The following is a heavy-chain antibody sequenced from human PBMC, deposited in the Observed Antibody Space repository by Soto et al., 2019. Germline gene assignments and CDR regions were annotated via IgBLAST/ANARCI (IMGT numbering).Heavy chain of an antibody. CDR1: GFTFSSQA. CDR2: IRGSGGST. V-gene: IGHV3-23*01. D-gene: IGHD3-10*01. CDR3: ANEASRGVSDY. Sequence: GGSLRLSCAASGFTFSSQAMSLVRQAPGKGLEWVSYIRGSGGSTYYADSVKGRFTISRDKSKNTLYLQMNSLRAEDTAVYYCANEASRGVSDYWGQGTLVTVSS. J-gene: IGHJ4*02.